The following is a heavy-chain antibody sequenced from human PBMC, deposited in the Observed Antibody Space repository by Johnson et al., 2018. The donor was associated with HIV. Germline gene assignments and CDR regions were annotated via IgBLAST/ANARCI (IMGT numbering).Heavy chain of an antibody. Sequence: QVQLLESGGGVIQPGGSLRLSCAASGFTFSDYYMSWIRQAPGKGLEWVSYISSSGGTIYNADSVKGRFTISRNNAKNSLYLQMNSLRAEDTAVYFCATVWRNEGRHAFDIWGQGTMVTVSS. CDR2: ISSSGGTI. D-gene: IGHD1-1*01. V-gene: IGHV3-11*04. CDR3: ATVWRNEGRHAFDI. CDR1: GFTFSDYY. J-gene: IGHJ3*02.